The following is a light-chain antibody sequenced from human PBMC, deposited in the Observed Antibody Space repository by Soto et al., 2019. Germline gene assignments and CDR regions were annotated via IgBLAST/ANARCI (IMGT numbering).Light chain of an antibody. CDR1: SSDVGAYNY. CDR2: EVS. Sequence: QSVLTQPASVSGSPGQSVAISCTGTSSDVGAYNYISWYQQHPGKAPKLLLSEVSNRPSGVSDLFSGSKSGNTASLTISGLQAEDEADYYCSSLTTSFTYVFGTGTKVTVL. CDR3: SSLTTSFTYV. J-gene: IGLJ1*01. V-gene: IGLV2-14*01.